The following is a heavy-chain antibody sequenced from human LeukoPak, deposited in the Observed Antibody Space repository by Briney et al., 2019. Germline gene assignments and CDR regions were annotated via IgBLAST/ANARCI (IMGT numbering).Heavy chain of an antibody. J-gene: IGHJ4*02. D-gene: IGHD5-18*01. CDR3: AREAANYFNY. Sequence: SQTLSLTCAISEDTVSSNSAAWNWIRPSPSRGLEWLGRTYYRSKWYNDYAVSVKSRITINPDTSKNQFSLQLNAVTPGDTAVYYCAREAANYFNYWGQGTLVTVSS. V-gene: IGHV6-1*01. CDR1: EDTVSSNSAA. CDR2: TYYRSKWYN.